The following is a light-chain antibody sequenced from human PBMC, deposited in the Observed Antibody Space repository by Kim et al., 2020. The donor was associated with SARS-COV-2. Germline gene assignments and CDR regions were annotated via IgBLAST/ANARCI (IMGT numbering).Light chain of an antibody. CDR3: QQYNAWPPGLFT. V-gene: IGKV3-15*01. CDR2: GAS. CDR1: QSISIY. Sequence: EIEMTQSPATLSVSPGERATLSCRASQSISIYLAWYQQKPGQAPRLLIYGASTRATGIPARFSGSGSGTEFTLTINSLQSEDFVVYYCQQYNAWPPGLFTFGQGTKLEI. J-gene: IGKJ2*01.